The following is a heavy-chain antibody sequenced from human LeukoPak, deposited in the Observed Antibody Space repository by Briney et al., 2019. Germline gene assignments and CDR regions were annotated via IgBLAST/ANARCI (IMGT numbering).Heavy chain of an antibody. CDR1: GGSISSYY. D-gene: IGHD3-3*01. CDR3: ARGGGYDFWSGYYSWFDP. Sequence: PSETLSLTCTASGGSISSYYWSWIRQPPGKGLEWIGYIYYSGSTNYNPSLKSRVTISVDTSKNQFSLKLSSVTAADTAVYYCARGGGYDFWSGYYSWFDPWGQGTLVTVSS. V-gene: IGHV4-59*01. CDR2: IYYSGST. J-gene: IGHJ5*02.